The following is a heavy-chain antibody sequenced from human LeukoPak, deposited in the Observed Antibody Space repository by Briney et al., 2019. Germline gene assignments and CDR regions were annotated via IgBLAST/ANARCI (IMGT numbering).Heavy chain of an antibody. CDR3: TYDNSPGGLEY. CDR2: IFGKNGAK. D-gene: IGHD2-8*02. J-gene: IGHJ4*02. Sequence: PGGSLRLSCAASGFTFNDYAMQWVRQAPGKGLEWVSGIFGKNGAKGHADSVKGRFTISRDNANNSLYLQMNSLRPDDTALYYCTYDNSPGGLEYWGQGTLVTVSS. CDR1: GFTFNDYA. V-gene: IGHV3-9*01.